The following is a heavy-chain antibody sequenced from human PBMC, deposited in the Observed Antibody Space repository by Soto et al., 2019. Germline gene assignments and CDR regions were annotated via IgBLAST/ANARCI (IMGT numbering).Heavy chain of an antibody. CDR3: ARKQVHYGSGSYYKHSYYYYGMDV. D-gene: IGHD3-10*01. CDR1: GGTFSSYA. CDR2: IIPIFGTA. J-gene: IGHJ6*02. Sequence: QVQLVQSGAEVKKPGSSVKVSCKASGGTFSSYAISWVRQAPGQGLEWMGGIIPIFGTANYAQKFQGRVTITADKSTSTAYMELSSLRSEDTAVYYCARKQVHYGSGSYYKHSYYYYGMDVWGQGTTVTVSS. V-gene: IGHV1-69*06.